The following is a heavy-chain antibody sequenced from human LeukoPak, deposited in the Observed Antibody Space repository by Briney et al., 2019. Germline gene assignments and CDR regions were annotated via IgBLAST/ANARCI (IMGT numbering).Heavy chain of an antibody. CDR3: ARDRRPYNWNFPDY. Sequence: EASVKVSCKASGYTLTGYYMHWVRQAPGQGLEWMGWNNPNSGGTNYAQKFQGRVTMTRDTSISTAYMELSRLRSDDTAVYYCARDRRPYNWNFPDYWGQGTLVTVSS. V-gene: IGHV1-2*02. CDR2: NNPNSGGT. J-gene: IGHJ4*02. CDR1: GYTLTGYY. D-gene: IGHD1-7*01.